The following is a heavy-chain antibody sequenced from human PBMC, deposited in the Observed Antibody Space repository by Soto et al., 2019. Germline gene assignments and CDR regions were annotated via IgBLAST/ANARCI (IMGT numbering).Heavy chain of an antibody. V-gene: IGHV3-33*06. J-gene: IGHJ4*02. D-gene: IGHD3-9*01. CDR3: AKPIDDILTVDFDD. CDR2: IWYDGSKT. Sequence: GGSLRLSCAASGFAFSGYGMHWVGQAPGKGLEWVALIWYDGSKTYHADSVKGRFAISRDDSKSTLFLQMSSLRAEDTAVYYCAKPIDDILTVDFDDWGQGTLVTVPS. CDR1: GFAFSGYG.